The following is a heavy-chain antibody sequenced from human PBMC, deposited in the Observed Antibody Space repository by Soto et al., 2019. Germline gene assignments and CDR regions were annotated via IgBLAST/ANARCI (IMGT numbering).Heavy chain of an antibody. CDR1: GGTFSSYA. V-gene: IGHV1-69*13. D-gene: IGHD3-22*01. Sequence: SVKVSCKASGGTFSSYAISWVRQAPGQGLEWMGGIIPIFGTANYAQKFQGGVTITADESTSTAYMELSSLRSEDTAVYYCARAGGYYDSRDTYYYYGMDVWGQGTAVTGSS. CDR3: ARAGGYYDSRDTYYYYGMDV. CDR2: IIPIFGTA. J-gene: IGHJ6*02.